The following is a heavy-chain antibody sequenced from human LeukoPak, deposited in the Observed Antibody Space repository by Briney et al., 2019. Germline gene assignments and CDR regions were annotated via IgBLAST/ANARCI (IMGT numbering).Heavy chain of an antibody. Sequence: GGSLRLSCAASGFTFSSHVMHWVRQVTGKGLEWVSGIGTDGDPYYAGSVKGRFTISRENAKNSLYLQMNSLRAGDTAVYYCARKVLTDWNFDLWGRGTLSLSPQ. CDR2: IGTDGDP. V-gene: IGHV3-13*05. CDR3: ARKVLTDWNFDL. D-gene: IGHD1-14*01. J-gene: IGHJ2*01. CDR1: GFTFSSHV.